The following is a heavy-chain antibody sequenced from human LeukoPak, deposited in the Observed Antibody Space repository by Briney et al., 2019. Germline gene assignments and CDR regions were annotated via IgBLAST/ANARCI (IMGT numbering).Heavy chain of an antibody. CDR2: VNRDGSET. CDR1: GFALSSHW. J-gene: IGHJ6*02. CDR3: ARNNGMDV. Sequence: GGSLRLSCAASGFALSSHWMTWVRKLPGRGPEWVANVNRDGSETYYLDSVKGRFTISKDNAKNSLYLQMNSLRAEDTALYHCARNNGMDVWGQGTTVIVSS. V-gene: IGHV3-7*03.